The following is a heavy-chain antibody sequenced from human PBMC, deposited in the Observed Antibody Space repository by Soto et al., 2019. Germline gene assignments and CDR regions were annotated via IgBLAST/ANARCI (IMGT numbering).Heavy chain of an antibody. CDR1: GGSFSGYY. CDR2: INHSGST. V-gene: IGHV4-34*01. D-gene: IGHD3-10*01. CDR3: ARGRYLPIVRGPNRFDP. Sequence: PSETLSLTCAVYGGSFSGYYWSWIRQPPGKGLEWIGEINHSGSTNYNPSLKSRVTISVDTSKNQFSLKLSSVTAADTAVYYCARGRYLPIVRGPNRFDPWGQGTLVTSPQ. J-gene: IGHJ5*02.